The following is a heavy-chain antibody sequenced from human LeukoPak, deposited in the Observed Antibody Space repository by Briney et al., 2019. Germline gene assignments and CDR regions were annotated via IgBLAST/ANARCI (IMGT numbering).Heavy chain of an antibody. J-gene: IGHJ6*03. CDR2: IKSKTDGGTT. CDR1: GFTFSNAW. CDR3: TTDLYNWNDGGYMDV. D-gene: IGHD1-1*01. Sequence: GGSLRLSCAASGFTFSNAWMSWVRQAPGKGLEWVGRIKSKTDGGTTDYAAPVKGRFTISRDDSKNTLHLQMNSLKTEDTAVYYCTTDLYNWNDGGYMDVWGKGTTVTVSS. V-gene: IGHV3-15*01.